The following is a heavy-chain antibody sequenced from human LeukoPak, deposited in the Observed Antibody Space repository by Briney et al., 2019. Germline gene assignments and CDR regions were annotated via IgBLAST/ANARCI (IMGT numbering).Heavy chain of an antibody. CDR1: GFTFSSYG. CDR3: AKDAYSRGYMDV. D-gene: IGHD2-15*01. V-gene: IGHV3-30*02. Sequence: GGSLRLSCAASGFTFSSYGMHWVRQAPGKGLEWVAFIRYDGSNKYYADSVKGRFTISRDNSKNTLYLQMNSLRAEDTAVYYYAKDAYSRGYMDVWGKGTTVTVSS. J-gene: IGHJ6*03. CDR2: IRYDGSNK.